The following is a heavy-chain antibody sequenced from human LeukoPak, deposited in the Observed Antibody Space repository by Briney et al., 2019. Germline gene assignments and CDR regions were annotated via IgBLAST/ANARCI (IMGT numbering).Heavy chain of an antibody. CDR1: GGSFSGYY. J-gene: IGHJ4*02. CDR3: ASLPHYYDSSGYYHLDGY. CDR2: IYYSGST. Sequence: SETLSLTCAVYGGSFSGYYWSWIRQPPGKGLEWIGSIYYSGSTYYNPSLKSRVTISVDTSKNQFSLKLSSVTAADTAVYYCASLPHYYDSSGYYHLDGYWGQGTLVTVSS. V-gene: IGHV4-34*01. D-gene: IGHD3-22*01.